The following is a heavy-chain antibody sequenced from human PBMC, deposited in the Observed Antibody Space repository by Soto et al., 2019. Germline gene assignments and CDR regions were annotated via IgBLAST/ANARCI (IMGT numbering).Heavy chain of an antibody. CDR1: GGTFSSYA. Sequence: QVQLVQSGAEVKKPGSSVKVSCKASGGTFSSYAISWVRQAPGQGLEWMGGSIPIFGTANYAQKFQGRVTITADESTSTAYMELSSLRSEDTAVYYCARTGREFGNPSVDYYYGMDVWGQGTTVTVSS. CDR2: SIPIFGTA. V-gene: IGHV1-69*01. J-gene: IGHJ6*02. D-gene: IGHD3-10*01. CDR3: ARTGREFGNPSVDYYYGMDV.